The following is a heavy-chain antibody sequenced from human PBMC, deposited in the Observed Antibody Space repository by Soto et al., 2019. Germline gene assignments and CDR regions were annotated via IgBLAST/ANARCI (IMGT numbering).Heavy chain of an antibody. CDR2: IIPIFGTA. CDR3: ARGGPEWFGDYYYYYGMDV. CDR1: GGTFSSYA. J-gene: IGHJ6*02. D-gene: IGHD3-10*01. V-gene: IGHV1-69*13. Sequence: ASVKVSCKASGGTFSSYAISWVRQAPGQGLEWMGGIIPIFGTANYAQKFQGRVTITADESTSTAYMELSSPRSEDTAVYYCARGGPEWFGDYYYYYGMDVWGQGTTVTLSS.